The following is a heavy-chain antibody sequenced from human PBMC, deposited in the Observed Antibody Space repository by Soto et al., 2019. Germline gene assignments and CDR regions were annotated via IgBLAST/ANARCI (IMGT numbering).Heavy chain of an antibody. Sequence: PSETLCLTCAVAGVSISSSNLLSWVRQPPGKGLEWIEEIYHSGSTHYNPSLKSRVTISVDKSKNQFSLKLSSVTAADTAVYYCARGFGPMGATVIKHWGQGTLVTVSP. V-gene: IGHV4-4*02. CDR3: ARGFGPMGATVIKH. J-gene: IGHJ1*01. CDR2: IYHSGST. D-gene: IGHD1-26*01. CDR1: GVSISSSNL.